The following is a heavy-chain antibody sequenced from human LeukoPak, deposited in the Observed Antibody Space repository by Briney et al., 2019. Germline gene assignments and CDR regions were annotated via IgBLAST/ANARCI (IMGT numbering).Heavy chain of an antibody. V-gene: IGHV1-69*04. Sequence: GASVKVSCKASGGTFSNFAVSWVRQAPGQGLEWMGRVIPILDISNYAQNKGLSFQGRVTMTRDTSTSTVYMELSSLRSEDTAVYYCARASSGYYFAYFDYWGQGTLVTVSS. CDR1: GGTFSNFA. CDR2: VIPILDIS. J-gene: IGHJ4*02. CDR3: ARASSGYYFAYFDY. D-gene: IGHD3-3*01.